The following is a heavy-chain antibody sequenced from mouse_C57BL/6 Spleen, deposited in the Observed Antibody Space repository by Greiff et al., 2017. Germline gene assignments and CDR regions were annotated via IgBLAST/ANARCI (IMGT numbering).Heavy chain of an antibody. Sequence: VKLQESGPELVKPGASVKLSCKASGYTFTRYDINWVKQRPGPGLAWIGWIYPRDGSTKYNEKFKGKAPLTVDTSSSTANMELHSLTSEDSAVYFCARRPYGSSSDDWGQGTTLTVSS. CDR1: GYTFTRYD. J-gene: IGHJ2*01. V-gene: IGHV1-85*01. D-gene: IGHD1-1*01. CDR3: ARRPYGSSSDD. CDR2: IYPRDGST.